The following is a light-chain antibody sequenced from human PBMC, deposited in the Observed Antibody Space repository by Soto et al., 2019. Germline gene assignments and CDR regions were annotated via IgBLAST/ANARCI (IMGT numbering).Light chain of an antibody. J-gene: IGKJ5*01. CDR1: QSVSSN. Sequence: EIRMTQSPATLSVSTGERATLSCWASQSVSSNLAWYQQKPGQAPRLLIYGASTRATGIPARFSGSGSGTEFTLTISSLQSEDFAVYYCQQYNNWPRITFGQGTRLEI. CDR2: GAS. V-gene: IGKV3-15*01. CDR3: QQYNNWPRIT.